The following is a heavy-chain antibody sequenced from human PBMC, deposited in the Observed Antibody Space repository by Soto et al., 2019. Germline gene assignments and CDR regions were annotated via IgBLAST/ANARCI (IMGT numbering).Heavy chain of an antibody. V-gene: IGHV3-23*01. D-gene: IGHD3-9*01. Sequence: GGSLRLSCAVSGFTPTTTPLSWVRQPPGKGLEWVTTISGTASRTYYVDSVKGRFSISRDNSKNTVTLQMNNLTLDDTAVYYSATSFRYFDNWDQGTRVTVSS. CDR3: ATSFRYFDN. J-gene: IGHJ4*02. CDR1: GFTPTTTP. CDR2: ISGTASRT.